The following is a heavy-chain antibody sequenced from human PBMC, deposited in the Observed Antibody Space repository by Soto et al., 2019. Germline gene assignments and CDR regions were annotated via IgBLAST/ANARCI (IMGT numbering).Heavy chain of an antibody. CDR1: GFPLSTGGVG. CDR3: ARKGSGDYALDY. J-gene: IGHJ4*02. Sequence: QITLKESGPTLVKPTQTLTLTCTLSGFPLSTGGVGVGWLRQSPGKALEWLAAIYWDDVKHYSPSLERRLTITKDTSESEVFLTMTNMDTVDTATYYCARKGSGDYALDYWGQGILVTVSS. D-gene: IGHD4-17*01. V-gene: IGHV2-5*02. CDR2: IYWDDVK.